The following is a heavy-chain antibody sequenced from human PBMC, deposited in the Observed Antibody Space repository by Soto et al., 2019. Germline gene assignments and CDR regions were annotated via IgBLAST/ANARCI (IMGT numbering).Heavy chain of an antibody. CDR2: ISDSGGST. CDR3: AKTNSDRSSPIPYYYYGMDV. V-gene: IGHV3-23*01. CDR1: GFTFSSYA. D-gene: IGHD3-9*01. J-gene: IGHJ6*02. Sequence: GGSLRLSCAASGFTFSSYAMSWVRQAPGKGLEWVSAISDSGGSTYYADSVKGRFTISRDNSKNTLYLQMNSLRAEGTAVYYCAKTNSDRSSPIPYYYYGMDVWGQGTTVTVSS.